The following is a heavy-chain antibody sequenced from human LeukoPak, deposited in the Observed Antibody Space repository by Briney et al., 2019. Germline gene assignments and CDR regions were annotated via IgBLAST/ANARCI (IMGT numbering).Heavy chain of an antibody. CDR1: GGSFSGYY. V-gene: IGHV4-34*01. D-gene: IGHD3-22*01. Sequence: SETLSLTCAVYGGSFSGYYWSRIRQPPGKGLEWIGEINHSGSTNYNPSLKSRVTISVDTSKNQFSLKLSSVTAADTAVYYCARAYYDSSGYYNWFDPWGQGTLVTVSS. CDR2: INHSGST. CDR3: ARAYYDSSGYYNWFDP. J-gene: IGHJ5*02.